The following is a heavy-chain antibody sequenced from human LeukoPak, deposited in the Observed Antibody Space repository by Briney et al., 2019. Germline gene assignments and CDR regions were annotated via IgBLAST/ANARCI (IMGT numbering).Heavy chain of an antibody. CDR3: AHLYYDFWSGYYTPFDY. D-gene: IGHD3-3*01. CDR2: IYWNDDK. Sequence: SGPTLVNPTQTLTLTSTFAGFSLSTSGVGVGWIRQPPGKALERLALIYWNDDKRYSPSLKSRLTITKDTSKNQVVLTMTNMDPVDTATYYCAHLYYDFWSGYYTPFDYWGQGTLVTVSS. V-gene: IGHV2-5*01. CDR1: GFSLSTSGVG. J-gene: IGHJ4*02.